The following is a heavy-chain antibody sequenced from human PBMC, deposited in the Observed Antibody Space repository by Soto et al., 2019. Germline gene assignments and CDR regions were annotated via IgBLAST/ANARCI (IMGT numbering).Heavy chain of an antibody. J-gene: IGHJ4*02. V-gene: IGHV3-11*03. CDR2: ISSSSSYT. D-gene: IGHD3-22*01. CDR1: GFTFSDYY. CDR3: ARSPGMYYYDSSGCPDY. Sequence: GGSLRLSCAASGFTFSDYYMSWIRQAPGKGLEWVSYISSSSSYTNYADSVKGRFTISRDNAKNSLYLQMNSLRAEDTAVYYCARSPGMYYYDSSGCPDYWGQGTLVTVSS.